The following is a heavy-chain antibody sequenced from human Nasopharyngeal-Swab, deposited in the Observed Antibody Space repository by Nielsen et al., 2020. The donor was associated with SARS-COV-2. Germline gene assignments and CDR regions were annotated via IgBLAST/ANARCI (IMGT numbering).Heavy chain of an antibody. Sequence: SETLSLTCTVSGGSISSGAYYWSWIRQPPGKGLEWIGYIYYSGSTYYNPSLKSRVTISVDTSKNQFSLKLSSVTAADTAVYYCARESGDSSIPYYFDYWGQGTLVTVSS. J-gene: IGHJ4*02. D-gene: IGHD4-17*01. CDR1: GGSISSGAYY. CDR3: ARESGDSSIPYYFDY. V-gene: IGHV4-30-4*01. CDR2: IYYSGST.